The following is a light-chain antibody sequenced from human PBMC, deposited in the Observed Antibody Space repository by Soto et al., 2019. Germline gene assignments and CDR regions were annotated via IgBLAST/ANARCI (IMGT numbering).Light chain of an antibody. CDR2: GAS. J-gene: IGKJ1*01. V-gene: IGKV3-20*01. CDR3: QQYGTSPWT. Sequence: EIVLTQSPGTLSLSPGERATLSCTASQRVSNNYVAWYQQIPGQPPRVLNKGASTGVLGIPDMFSGSGSGTDFTLTITRLEPEDFAVYYCQQYGTSPWTFGQGTKVELK. CDR1: QRVSNNY.